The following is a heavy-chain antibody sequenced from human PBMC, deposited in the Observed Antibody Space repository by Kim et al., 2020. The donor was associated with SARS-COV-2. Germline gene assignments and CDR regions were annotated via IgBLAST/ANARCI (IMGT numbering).Heavy chain of an antibody. CDR3: ARRRGDIYYYYYMDV. J-gene: IGHJ6*03. CDR2: INHSGST. V-gene: IGHV4-34*01. CDR1: GGSFSGYY. D-gene: IGHD2-15*01. Sequence: SETLSLTCAVYGGSFSGYYWSWIRQPPGKGLEWIGEINHSGSTNYNPSLKSRVTISVDTSKNQFSLKLSSVTAADTAVYYCARRRGDIYYYYYMDVWGKGTTVTVSS.